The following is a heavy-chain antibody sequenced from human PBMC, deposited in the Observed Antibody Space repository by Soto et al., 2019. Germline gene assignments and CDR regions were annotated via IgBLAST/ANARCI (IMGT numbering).Heavy chain of an antibody. CDR1: GFTFSSYG. V-gene: IGHV3-33*01. J-gene: IGHJ3*02. D-gene: IGHD5-18*01. CDR3: ARALWADDALDI. CDR2: IWYDGSNK. Sequence: GSLRLSCAASGFTFSSYGMHWVRQAPGKGLEWVAVIWYDGSNKYYGDSVKGRFTISRDNSKNTLYLQMNSLRAEDTAVYYWARALWADDALDIWGQGTMVPVSS.